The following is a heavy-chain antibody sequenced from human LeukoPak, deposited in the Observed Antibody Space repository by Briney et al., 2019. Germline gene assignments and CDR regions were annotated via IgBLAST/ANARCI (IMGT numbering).Heavy chain of an antibody. CDR2: ITPSCGT. D-gene: IGHD5-24*01. J-gene: IGHJ4*02. Sequence: ASVNVSSTASVYTFTIYAIEWVGQATGQGNEWMGWITPSCGTNYPQKFQGRVAITWDTSITTAYMDLSRLTSDDTAVYYCARDRYGDGFAHLDYWGQGALVTVSS. CDR1: VYTFTIYA. V-gene: IGHV1-2*02. CDR3: ARDRYGDGFAHLDY.